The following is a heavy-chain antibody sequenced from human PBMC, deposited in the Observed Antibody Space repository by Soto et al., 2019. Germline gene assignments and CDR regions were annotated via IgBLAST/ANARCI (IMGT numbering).Heavy chain of an antibody. Sequence: PGGSLRLSCAASGFTFSGFSMNWVRQAPGKGLKWVSSVTSSPSSMFYADSVKGRFTISRDDAKDSLFLQMNNLRADDTAVYYCAREADFASSGYVLDYWGLGTLVTVSS. D-gene: IGHD3-22*01. J-gene: IGHJ4*02. V-gene: IGHV3-21*01. CDR3: AREADFASSGYVLDY. CDR2: VTSSPSSM. CDR1: GFTFSGFS.